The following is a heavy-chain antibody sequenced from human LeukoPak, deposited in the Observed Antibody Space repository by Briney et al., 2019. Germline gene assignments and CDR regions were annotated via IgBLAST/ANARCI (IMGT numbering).Heavy chain of an antibody. V-gene: IGHV4-59*01. Sequence: SETLSLTCTVSGGSISSYYRSWIRQPPGKGLEWIGYIYYSGSTNYNPSLKSRVTISVDTSKNQFSLKLSSVTAADTAVYYCARGNYYYYYMDVWGKGTTVTVSS. CDR3: ARGNYYYYYMDV. CDR1: GGSISSYY. CDR2: IYYSGST. J-gene: IGHJ6*03.